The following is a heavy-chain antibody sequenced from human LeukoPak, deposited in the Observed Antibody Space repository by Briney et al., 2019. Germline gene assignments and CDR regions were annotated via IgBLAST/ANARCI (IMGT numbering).Heavy chain of an antibody. J-gene: IGHJ3*02. Sequence: SETLSLTCTVSGGSISSSSYYWSWIRQPAGKGLEWIGRIYTSGSTNYNPSLKSRVTMSVDTSKNQFSLKLSSVTAADTAVYYCARPYSSSPYDAFDIWGQGTMVTVSS. D-gene: IGHD6-6*01. CDR3: ARPYSSSPYDAFDI. CDR1: GGSISSSSYY. V-gene: IGHV4-61*02. CDR2: IYTSGST.